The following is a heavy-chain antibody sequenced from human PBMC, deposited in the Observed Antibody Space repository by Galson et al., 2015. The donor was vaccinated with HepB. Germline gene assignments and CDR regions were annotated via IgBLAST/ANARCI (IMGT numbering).Heavy chain of an antibody. J-gene: IGHJ4*02. CDR3: AKLPSRGGGYYYVY. Sequence: SLRLSCAASGFTFSSYAMSWVRQAPGKGLEWVSAISGSGGSTYYADSVKGRFTISRDNSKNTLYLQMNSLRAEDTAVYYCAKLPSRGGGYYYVYWGQGTLVTVSS. CDR1: GFTFSSYA. V-gene: IGHV3-23*01. D-gene: IGHD3-22*01. CDR2: ISGSGGST.